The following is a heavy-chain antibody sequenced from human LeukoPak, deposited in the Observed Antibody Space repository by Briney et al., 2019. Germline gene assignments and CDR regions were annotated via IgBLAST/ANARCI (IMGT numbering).Heavy chain of an antibody. Sequence: ASVKVSCKAPGYTFTGYYIHWVRQAPGQGLEWMGWINPNSGGTNYAKKFQGRVTMTRDTSISIAYMELSRLRSDDTAVYYCARWTRSDYYYYYMDVWGKGTTVTVSS. J-gene: IGHJ6*03. CDR2: INPNSGGT. CDR1: GYTFTGYY. D-gene: IGHD3/OR15-3a*01. V-gene: IGHV1-2*02. CDR3: ARWTRSDYYYYYMDV.